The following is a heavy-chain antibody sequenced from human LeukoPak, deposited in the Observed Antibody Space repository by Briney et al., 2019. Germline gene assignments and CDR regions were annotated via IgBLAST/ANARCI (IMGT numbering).Heavy chain of an antibody. CDR3: AREETSSSWSYYYYYGMDV. CDR1: GFTFSSYA. V-gene: IGHV3-30-3*01. CDR2: ISYDGSNK. J-gene: IGHJ6*02. D-gene: IGHD6-13*01. Sequence: PGRSLRLSCAASGFTFSSYAMHWVRQAPGKGLEWVAVISYDGSNKYYADSVKGRFTISRDNSKNTLYLQMNSLRAEDTAVYYCAREETSSSWSYYYYYGMDVWGQGTTVTVSS.